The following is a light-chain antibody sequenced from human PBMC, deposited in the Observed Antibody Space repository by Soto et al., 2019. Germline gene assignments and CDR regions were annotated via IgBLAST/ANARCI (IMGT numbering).Light chain of an antibody. CDR3: QQRSNWHT. J-gene: IGKJ3*01. CDR1: QSVSSY. V-gene: IGKV3-11*01. Sequence: EIVLTQSPATLSLSPGERATLSCRASQSVSSYLAWYQQKPGQAPRLLIYDASNRATGIPARFSGSGSGTDFTLTIISLEPEDFAVYYCQQRSNWHTFGPGTKVDIK. CDR2: DAS.